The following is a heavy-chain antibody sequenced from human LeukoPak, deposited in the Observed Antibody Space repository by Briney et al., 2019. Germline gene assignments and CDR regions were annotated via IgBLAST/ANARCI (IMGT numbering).Heavy chain of an antibody. V-gene: IGHV1-18*01. Sequence: ASVKVSCKASGYTFTSYGISWARQAPGQGLEWMGWISAYNGNTNYAQKLQGRVTMTTDTSTSTAYMELRSLRSDDTAVYYCARAGMGYFDWLLPNYYYYYGMDVWGQGTTVTVSS. D-gene: IGHD3-9*01. CDR2: ISAYNGNT. CDR3: ARAGMGYFDWLLPNYYYYYGMDV. CDR1: GYTFTSYG. J-gene: IGHJ6*02.